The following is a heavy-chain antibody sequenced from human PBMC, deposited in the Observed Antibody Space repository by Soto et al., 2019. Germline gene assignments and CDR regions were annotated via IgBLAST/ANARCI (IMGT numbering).Heavy chain of an antibody. CDR3: AILGDSSSYYFDY. J-gene: IGHJ4*02. V-gene: IGHV1-8*02. CDR2: MNPNSGNT. Sequence: ASVKVSCKASGYTFTSYDINWVRQATGQGLEWMGWMNPNSGNTGYAQKFQGRVTMARNTSISTAYMELSSLRSEDTAVYYCAILGDSSSYYFDYWGQGTLVTVSS. D-gene: IGHD6-6*01. CDR1: GYTFTSYD.